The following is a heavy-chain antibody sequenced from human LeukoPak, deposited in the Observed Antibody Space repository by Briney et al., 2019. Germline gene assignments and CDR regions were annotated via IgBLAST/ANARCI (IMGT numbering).Heavy chain of an antibody. CDR1: GFIFSNFA. J-gene: IGHJ6*03. Sequence: PGGSLRLSCAASGFIFSNFAMHWVRQPPGKGLEWVALISYDGSHTYYADSMKGRFTISRDNSRNVLYLQMNSLSGDDSAVYYCAREEQELVRDYYYYMDVWGKGTTVTVSS. V-gene: IGHV3-30*01. CDR3: AREEQELVRDYYYYMDV. CDR2: ISYDGSHT. D-gene: IGHD6-13*01.